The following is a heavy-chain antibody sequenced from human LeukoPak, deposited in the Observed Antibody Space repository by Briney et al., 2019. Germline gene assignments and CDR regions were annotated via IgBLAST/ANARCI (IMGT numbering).Heavy chain of an antibody. J-gene: IGHJ6*03. Sequence: SETLSLTCNVSGGSISGYHWSWIWQPPGKGLEWLGYIYYSGSSNYNPSLKSRVTISADTSKNQFSLKLSSVTAADTAVYYCARVPRSYYYYYYMDVWGKGTTVTVSS. CDR1: GGSISGYH. CDR3: ARVPRSYYYYYYMDV. CDR2: IYYSGSS. V-gene: IGHV4-59*01.